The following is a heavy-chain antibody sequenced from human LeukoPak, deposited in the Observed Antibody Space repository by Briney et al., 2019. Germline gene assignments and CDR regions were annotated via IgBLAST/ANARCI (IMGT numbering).Heavy chain of an antibody. Sequence: PGGSLRLSCAASGFTFSSHSMNWVRQAPGRGLEWVLSISSDTSYIYYADSVKGRFTISRDNAKNSLYLQMNSLRAEDTAVYYCARSSGWYHRGPDYYYYYMDVWGKGTTVTVSS. CDR3: ARSSGWYHRGPDYYYYYMDV. V-gene: IGHV3-21*01. D-gene: IGHD6-19*01. J-gene: IGHJ6*03. CDR2: ISSDTSYI. CDR1: GFTFSSHS.